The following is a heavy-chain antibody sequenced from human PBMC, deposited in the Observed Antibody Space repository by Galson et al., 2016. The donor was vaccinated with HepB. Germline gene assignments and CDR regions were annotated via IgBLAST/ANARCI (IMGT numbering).Heavy chain of an antibody. Sequence: SETLSLTCSVSGGSINSNKYHWGWIRQTPGKGLDWIGIMEYGGSAYYNPSLKSRVAISGDTSKVHFSLRVTSVTAADTAVYYCVRTPNHDFWSGYWFDPWGQGILVTVSS. D-gene: IGHD3-3*01. CDR1: GGSINSNKYH. V-gene: IGHV4-39*02. CDR3: VRTPNHDFWSGYWFDP. J-gene: IGHJ5*02. CDR2: MEYGGSA.